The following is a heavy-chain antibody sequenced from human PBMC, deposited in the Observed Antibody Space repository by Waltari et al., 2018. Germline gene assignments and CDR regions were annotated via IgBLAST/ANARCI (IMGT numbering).Heavy chain of an antibody. CDR2: IYYSGST. D-gene: IGHD4-4*01. V-gene: IGHV4-59*08. CDR1: GGSISSYY. Sequence: QVQLQESGPGLVKPSETLSLTCTVSGGSISSYYWSWIRQPPGKGLEWIGYIYYSGSTNYNPSLKRRVTISVDTSKNQFSLKLSSVTAADTAVYYCASYSNYEGWYFDLWGRGTLVTVSS. CDR3: ASYSNYEGWYFDL. J-gene: IGHJ2*01.